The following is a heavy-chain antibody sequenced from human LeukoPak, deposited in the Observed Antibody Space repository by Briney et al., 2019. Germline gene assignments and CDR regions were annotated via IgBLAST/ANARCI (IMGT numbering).Heavy chain of an antibody. CDR2: ISWNSGSI. D-gene: IGHD1-20*01. J-gene: IGHJ3*02. V-gene: IGHV3-9*01. Sequence: GGSLRLSCAASGFTFDDYAMHWVRQAPGKGLEWVSGISWNSGSIGYADSAKGRFTISRDNAKNSLYLQMNSLRAEDTALYYCAKGREVSDAFNIWGQGTMVTVSS. CDR3: AKGREVSDAFNI. CDR1: GFTFDDYA.